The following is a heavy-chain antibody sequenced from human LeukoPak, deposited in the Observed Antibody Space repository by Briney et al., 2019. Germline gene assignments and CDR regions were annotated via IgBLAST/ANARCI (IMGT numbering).Heavy chain of an antibody. J-gene: IGHJ3*02. CDR1: GFSFNTYS. CDR2: NSGDGRAT. Sequence: GGSLRLSCAASGFSFNTYSMNWVRQATGKAQECVASNSGDGRATYHADSVKGRFTISRDNAKRSLYLQMNSLRAEDTAVYYCVREVCPGGRCYAAFDIWGQGTMVTVSS. D-gene: IGHD2-8*02. V-gene: IGHV3-21*01. CDR3: VREVCPGGRCYAAFDI.